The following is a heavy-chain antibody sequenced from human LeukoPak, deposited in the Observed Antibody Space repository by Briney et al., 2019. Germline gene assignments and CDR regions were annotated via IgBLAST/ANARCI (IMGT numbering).Heavy chain of an antibody. Sequence: PGGSLRLPCAASGFTFSSYAMSWVRQAPGKGLGWVSAISGSGSSTYYADSVKGRLTISRDNSKNTLYLQMNSLRAEDTAVYYCAKAPYDYVWGTYRPFDYWGQGALVTVSS. D-gene: IGHD3-16*02. CDR1: GFTFSSYA. CDR3: AKAPYDYVWGTYRPFDY. J-gene: IGHJ4*02. CDR2: ISGSGSST. V-gene: IGHV3-23*01.